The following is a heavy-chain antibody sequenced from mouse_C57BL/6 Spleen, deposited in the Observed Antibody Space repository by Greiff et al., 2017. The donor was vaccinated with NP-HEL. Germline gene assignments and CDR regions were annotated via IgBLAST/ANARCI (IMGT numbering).Heavy chain of an antibody. Sequence: QVQLQQSGPELVKPGASVKISCKASGYAFSSSWMNWVKQRPGKGLEWIGRIYPGDGDTNYNGKFKGKATLTADKSSSTAYMQLSSLTSEDSAVYFCARDDGYYEGAMDYWGQGTSVTVSS. V-gene: IGHV1-82*01. D-gene: IGHD2-3*01. CDR1: GYAFSSSW. J-gene: IGHJ4*01. CDR3: ARDDGYYEGAMDY. CDR2: IYPGDGDT.